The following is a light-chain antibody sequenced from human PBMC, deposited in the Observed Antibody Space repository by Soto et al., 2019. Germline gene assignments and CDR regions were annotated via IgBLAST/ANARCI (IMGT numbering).Light chain of an antibody. V-gene: IGKV1-5*03. CDR1: QSVDGW. CDR3: QQYYTYRT. J-gene: IGKJ1*01. Sequence: DIQMTQSPSTLSASVGDRVTITCRASQSVDGWLAWYQEKPGKAPKLLIYKASSLESGVPSRFSGSDSGTEFTLTISGLQPDDFATYYCQQYYTYRTFGQGTKVDI. CDR2: KAS.